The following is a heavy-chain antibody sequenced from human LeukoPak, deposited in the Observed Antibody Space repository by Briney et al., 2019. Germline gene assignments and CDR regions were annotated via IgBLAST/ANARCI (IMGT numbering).Heavy chain of an antibody. CDR1: GGSFSTYY. CDR3: ARGPTISETGYFDY. CDR2: INHRGDT. J-gene: IGHJ4*02. V-gene: IGHV4-34*01. Sequence: PSETLSLTCAVYGGSFSTYYWSWIRQSPGKGLEWIAEINHRGDTNYNPSVKSRVTISVDTSKNQFSLKVRSLTAADTAVYYCARGPTISETGYFDYWGQGTLFTVSS. D-gene: IGHD7-27*01.